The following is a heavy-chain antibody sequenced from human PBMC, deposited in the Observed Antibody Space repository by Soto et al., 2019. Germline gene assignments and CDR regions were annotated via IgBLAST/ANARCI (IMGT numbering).Heavy chain of an antibody. CDR1: GGTFSSYA. J-gene: IGHJ6*02. D-gene: IGHD2-2*01. CDR3: ATSQGSSTSLEIYYYYYYGMDV. V-gene: IGHV1-69*06. Sequence: QVQLVQSGAEVKKPGSSVKVSCKASGGTFSSYAISWVRQAPGQGLEWMGGIIPISGTANYAQKFQGRVTITADKSTSTVSMELSSLRSEDTAVYFCATSQGSSTSLEIYYYYYYGMDVWGQGTTVTVSS. CDR2: IIPISGTA.